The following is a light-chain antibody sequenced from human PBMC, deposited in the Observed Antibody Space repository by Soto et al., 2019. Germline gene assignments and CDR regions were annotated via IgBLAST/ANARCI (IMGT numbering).Light chain of an antibody. CDR1: QGISNY. J-gene: IGKJ1*01. Sequence: DIQMTQSPPSLSASVGDRVTITCRASQGISNYLAWYQQIPGKVPNLLIYAASTLQSEVPSRFSGGGSGTDFTLTISSLQPEDVATYYCQKYNSDPWPFGQGNKVEIK. CDR3: QKYNSDPWP. V-gene: IGKV1-27*01. CDR2: AAS.